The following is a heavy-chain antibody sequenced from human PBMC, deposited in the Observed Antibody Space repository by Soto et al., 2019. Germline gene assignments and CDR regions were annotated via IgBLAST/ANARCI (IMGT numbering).Heavy chain of an antibody. CDR1: GGSISSGDYY. V-gene: IGHV4-30-4*01. CDR3: ARVIQALAVAGTGGFDWFDP. D-gene: IGHD6-19*01. J-gene: IGHJ5*02. CDR2: IYYSGST. Sequence: SETLSLTCTVSGGSISSGDYYWSWIRQPPGKGLEWIGYIYYSGSTYYNPSLKSRVTISVDTSKNQFSLKLSSVTAADTAVYYCARVIQALAVAGTGGFDWFDPWGQGTLVTVSS.